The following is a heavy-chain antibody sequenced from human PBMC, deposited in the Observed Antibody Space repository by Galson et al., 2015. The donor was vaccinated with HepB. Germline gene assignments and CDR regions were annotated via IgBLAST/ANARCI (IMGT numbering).Heavy chain of an antibody. J-gene: IGHJ4*02. V-gene: IGHV3-7*03. CDR2: IKQDGSQK. CDR3: ARGSKALFDY. CDR1: GFTFSSYW. Sequence: SLRLSCAASGFTFSSYWMSWVRQAPGKGLEWVANIKQDGSQKYYVDSVKGRFTISRDNSKNTLYLQVNSLRAEDTAVYYCARGSKALFDYWGQGTLVTVSS.